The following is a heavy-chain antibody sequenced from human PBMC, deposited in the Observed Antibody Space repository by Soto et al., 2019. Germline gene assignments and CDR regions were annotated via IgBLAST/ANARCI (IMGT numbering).Heavy chain of an antibody. J-gene: IGHJ4*02. CDR3: AREVRYLAAAGTSYFDY. CDR1: GGSISSGGYS. Sequence: TLSLTCAVSGGSISSGGYSWSWIRQPPGKGLEWIGYIYHSGSTYYNPSLKSRVTISVDRSKNQFSLKLSSVTAADTAVYYCAREVRYLAAAGTSYFDYWGQGTLVTVSS. V-gene: IGHV4-30-2*01. CDR2: IYHSGST. D-gene: IGHD6-13*01.